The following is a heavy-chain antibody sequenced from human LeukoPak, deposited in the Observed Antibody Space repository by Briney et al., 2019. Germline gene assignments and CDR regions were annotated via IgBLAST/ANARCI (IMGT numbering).Heavy chain of an antibody. CDR1: GFTFDDYT. V-gene: IGHV3-43*01. CDR2: ISWDGGST. D-gene: IGHD6-19*01. CDR3: AKAAVAGNYYYYYMDV. Sequence: GGSLRLSCAASGFTFDDYTMHWVRQAPGKGLEWVSLISWDGGSTYYADSVKGRFTISRDNSKNSLYLQMNSLRTEDIALYYCAKAAVAGNYYYYYMDVWGKGTTVTISS. J-gene: IGHJ6*03.